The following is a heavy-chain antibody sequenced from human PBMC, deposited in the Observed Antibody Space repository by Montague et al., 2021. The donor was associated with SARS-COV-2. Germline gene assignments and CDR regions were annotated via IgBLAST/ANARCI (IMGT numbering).Heavy chain of an antibody. CDR1: GFPFSSYA. J-gene: IGHJ6*02. CDR3: ARDQGIVVPSWVMDV. D-gene: IGHD2-2*01. Sequence: YRRLSCAASGFPFSSYATHWVRQAPGKGLEWVAIILYDGSNKYYADSVKGRFTISRDNSKNTLFLQMNSLRPEDTAVYYCARDQGIVVPSWVMDVWGQGTTVTVSS. V-gene: IGHV3-30*04. CDR2: ILYDGSNK.